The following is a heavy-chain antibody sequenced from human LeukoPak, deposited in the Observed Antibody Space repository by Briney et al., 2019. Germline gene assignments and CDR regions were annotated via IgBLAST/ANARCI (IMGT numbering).Heavy chain of an antibody. CDR1: GFTFSSYW. V-gene: IGHV3-7*04. J-gene: IGHJ3*02. CDR2: IKQDGSEK. CDR3: ARAAAAISGALQI. D-gene: IGHD2-2*01. Sequence: PGGSLRLSCAASGFTFSSYWMSWVRQAPGKGLEWVANIKQDGSEKYYVDSVKGRFTISRDNAKNSLYLQMNSLRAEDTAVYYCARAAAAISGALQIWGQGTMVTVSS.